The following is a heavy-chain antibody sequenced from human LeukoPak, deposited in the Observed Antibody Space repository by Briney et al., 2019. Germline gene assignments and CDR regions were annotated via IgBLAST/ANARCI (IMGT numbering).Heavy chain of an antibody. Sequence: ASVKVSCNASGYTVTSYGIRWLRQAPGQGLEWMGWISAYNGNTNYAQKLHGRVTMTTDTSTSKAYMELRSLRSDDTAVYYCARTPKAPAAPLDWDFDYWGQGTLVTVSS. J-gene: IGHJ4*02. CDR1: GYTVTSYG. V-gene: IGHV1-18*01. CDR2: ISAYNGNT. CDR3: ARTPKAPAAPLDWDFDY. D-gene: IGHD2-2*01.